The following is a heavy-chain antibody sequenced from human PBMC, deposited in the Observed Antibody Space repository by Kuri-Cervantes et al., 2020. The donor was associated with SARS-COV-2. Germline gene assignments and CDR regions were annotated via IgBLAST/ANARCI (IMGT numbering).Heavy chain of an antibody. CDR3: AKLGSRRHYED. J-gene: IGHJ4*02. CDR1: GFTFSSYA. CDR2: ISGSGGST. V-gene: IGHV3-23*01. Sequence: GESLKTSCAASGFTFSSYAMSWVRQAPGKGLEWVSAISGSGGSTYYADSVKGRFTISRDNSKNTLYLQMNSLRAEDTAVYYCAKLGSRRHYEDWGQGTLVTVSS. D-gene: IGHD4-17*01.